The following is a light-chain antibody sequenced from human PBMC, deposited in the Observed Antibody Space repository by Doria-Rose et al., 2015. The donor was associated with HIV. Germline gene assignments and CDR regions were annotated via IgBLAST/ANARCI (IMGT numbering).Light chain of an antibody. Sequence: DIQVPQSPSSLYASVGDRVTITCRASQGISNFLAWYQQKPGRVPKLLIYAASTLQSGVPSRFSGSGSGTDFSLTISTLQPEDVAIYYCQNYNSAQLTVGGGRKGESK. CDR2: AAS. V-gene: IGKV1-27*01. J-gene: IGKJ4*01. CDR1: QGISNF. CDR3: QNYNSAQLT.